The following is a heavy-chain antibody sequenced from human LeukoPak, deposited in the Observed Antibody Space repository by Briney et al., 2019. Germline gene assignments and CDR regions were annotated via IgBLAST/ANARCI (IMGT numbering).Heavy chain of an antibody. V-gene: IGHV4-34*01. Sequence: SETLSLTCAVYGGSFSGYYWSWIRQPPGKGLEWIGEINHSGSTNYNPSLKSRVTISVDTSKNQFSLKLSSVTAADTAVYYCARARHGSGWYYLHRPMDVWGKGTTVTVSS. CDR3: ARARHGSGWYYLHRPMDV. CDR2: INHSGST. D-gene: IGHD6-19*01. CDR1: GGSFSGYY. J-gene: IGHJ6*04.